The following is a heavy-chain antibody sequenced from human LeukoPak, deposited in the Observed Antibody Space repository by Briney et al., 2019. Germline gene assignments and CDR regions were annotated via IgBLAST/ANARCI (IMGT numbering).Heavy chain of an antibody. CDR1: GFTVSSNY. J-gene: IGHJ4*02. D-gene: IGHD3-22*01. CDR2: IYSGGST. Sequence: GGSLRLSCAASGFTVSSNYMSWVRQAPGKGLEWVSVIYSGGSTYYADSVKGRFTISRDNSKNTLYLQMNSLRAEDTAVYYCAKESVARITMIVVVPSFDYWGQGTLVTVSS. CDR3: AKESVARITMIVVVPSFDY. V-gene: IGHV3-53*01.